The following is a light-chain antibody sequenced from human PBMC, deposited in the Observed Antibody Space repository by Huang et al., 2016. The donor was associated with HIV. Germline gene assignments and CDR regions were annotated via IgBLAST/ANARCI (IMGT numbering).Light chain of an antibody. Sequence: EIVLTQSPATLSLSPGERATVSCRASQNINDFLAWYQQTPGQPPRLLIYDASTRASGIQARFSGNGSGTHFTLMISSLEPEDFAIYYCQQRSTWPRSITFGQGTRLEI. J-gene: IGKJ5*01. CDR3: QQRSTWPRSIT. CDR1: QNINDF. V-gene: IGKV3-11*01. CDR2: DAS.